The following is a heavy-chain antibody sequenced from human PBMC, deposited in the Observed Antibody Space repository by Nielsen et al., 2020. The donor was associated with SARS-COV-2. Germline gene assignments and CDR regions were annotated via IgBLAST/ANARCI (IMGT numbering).Heavy chain of an antibody. CDR3: ARDQDAGTGYYYGMDV. D-gene: IGHD6-13*01. CDR2: ISSSSSYI. V-gene: IGHV3-21*01. Sequence: RGSLRLSCAASGFTFSSYSMNWVRQAPGKGLEWVSSISSSSSYIYYADSVKGRFTISRDNAKNSLYLQMNSLRAEDTAVYYCARDQDAGTGYYYGMDVWGQGTTVTVSS. J-gene: IGHJ6*02. CDR1: GFTFSSYS.